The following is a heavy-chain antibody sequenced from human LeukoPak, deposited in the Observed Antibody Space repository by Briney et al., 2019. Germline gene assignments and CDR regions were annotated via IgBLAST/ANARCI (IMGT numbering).Heavy chain of an antibody. D-gene: IGHD4-17*01. CDR3: ARVTTWVYYYYGMDV. CDR1: GGTSSSHA. Sequence: GASVKVSCKASGGTSSSHAINWVRQAPGQGLEWMGRIIPMLGVANYAQKFQGRVTMTRNTSISTAYMELSSLRSEDTAVYYCARVTTWVYYYYGMDVWGQGTTVTVSS. J-gene: IGHJ6*02. V-gene: IGHV1-69*04. CDR2: IIPMLGVA.